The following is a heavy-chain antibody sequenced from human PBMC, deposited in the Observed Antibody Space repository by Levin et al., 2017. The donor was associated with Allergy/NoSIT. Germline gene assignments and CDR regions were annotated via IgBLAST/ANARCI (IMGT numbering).Heavy chain of an antibody. CDR2: INHSGGT. Sequence: PSETLSLTCAVSGGSFSGYYWSWIRQPPGKGLEWIGEINHSGGTISNPSLKSRVTISLDTSKNQFSLRLSSVTAADTAVYYCAREPGYCTGGSCYGGWFDPWGQGTLVTVSS. CDR3: AREPGYCTGGSCYGGWFDP. CDR1: GGSFSGYY. V-gene: IGHV4-34*01. J-gene: IGHJ5*02. D-gene: IGHD2-15*01.